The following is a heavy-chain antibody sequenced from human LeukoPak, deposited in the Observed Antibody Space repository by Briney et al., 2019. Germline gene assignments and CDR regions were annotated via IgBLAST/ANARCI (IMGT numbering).Heavy chain of an antibody. CDR2: FSGGGGST. V-gene: IGHV3-23*01. CDR3: AKARALVAAYFDY. J-gene: IGHJ4*02. Sequence: GGSLILSCAASGSSFSSYAMGRVRQAPGKGLEWVSAFSGGGGSTYYADSVKGRFTISRDNSKNTLYLQMSSLRDEDTAVYYCAKARALVAAYFDYWGQGTLVTVSS. CDR1: GSSFSSYA. D-gene: IGHD2-15*01.